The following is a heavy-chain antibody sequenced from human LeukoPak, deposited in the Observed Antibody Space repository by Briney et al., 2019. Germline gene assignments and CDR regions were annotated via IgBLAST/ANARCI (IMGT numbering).Heavy chain of an antibody. CDR1: GFTFSSYS. D-gene: IGHD1-1*01. J-gene: IGHJ4*02. V-gene: IGHV3-48*01. CDR2: IGPGGSNI. Sequence: GGSLRLSCAASGFTFSSYSMNWVRQAPGKGLEWVSYIGPGGSNIHSAESVRGRFTISRDNAKNSLYLQMNSLTVEDTAVYYCARDHNWAFDYWGQGALVTVSS. CDR3: ARDHNWAFDY.